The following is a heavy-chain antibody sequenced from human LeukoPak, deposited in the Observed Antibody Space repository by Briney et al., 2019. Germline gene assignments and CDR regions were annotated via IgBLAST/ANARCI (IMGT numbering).Heavy chain of an antibody. D-gene: IGHD3-10*01. Sequence: SETLSLTCTVSGGSLSSYYWSWIRQPAGKGLEWIGRIYISGSTNYNPSLKSRVTISVDTSKNQFSLKLSSVTAADTAVYYCASSYASGSTSRRYFDLWGRGTLVTVSS. CDR2: IYISGST. J-gene: IGHJ2*01. CDR3: ASSYASGSTSRRYFDL. V-gene: IGHV4-4*07. CDR1: GGSLSSYY.